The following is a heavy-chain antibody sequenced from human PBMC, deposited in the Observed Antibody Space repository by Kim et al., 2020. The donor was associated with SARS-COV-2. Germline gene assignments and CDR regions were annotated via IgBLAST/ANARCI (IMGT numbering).Heavy chain of an antibody. D-gene: IGHD3-10*01. V-gene: IGHV3-23*01. CDR2: ISGSGGST. CDR3: AKGGDVLLWFVEAYDAFDI. CDR1: GFTFSSYA. Sequence: GGSLRLSCAASGFTFSSYAMSWVRQAPGKGLEWVSAISGSGGSTYYADSVKGRFTISRDNSKNTLYLQMNSLRAEDTAVYYCAKGGDVLLWFVEAYDAFDIWGQGTMVTVSS. J-gene: IGHJ3*02.